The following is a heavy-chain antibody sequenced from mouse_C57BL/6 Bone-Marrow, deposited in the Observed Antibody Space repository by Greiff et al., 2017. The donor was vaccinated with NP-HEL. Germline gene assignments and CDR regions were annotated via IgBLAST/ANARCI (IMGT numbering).Heavy chain of an antibody. CDR2: ISYSGST. CDR3: ARYNALYYFDY. J-gene: IGHJ2*01. V-gene: IGHV3-8*01. Sequence: EVQLQQSGPGLAKPSQTLSLTCSVTGYSITSAFWNWIRKFPGNKLEYMGYISYSGSTYYNPSLNSRISITRDTANKQYYLQLNSLTTEETAAYSCARYNALYYFDYWGQGTTLTVSS. CDR1: GYSITSAF.